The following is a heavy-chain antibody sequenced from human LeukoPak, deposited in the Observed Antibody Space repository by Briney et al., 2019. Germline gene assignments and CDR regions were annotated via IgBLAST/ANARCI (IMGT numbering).Heavy chain of an antibody. CDR3: AKNRDPQLERGSDY. CDR2: ISGSGGST. D-gene: IGHD3-3*01. CDR1: GFTFSSYA. J-gene: IGHJ4*02. V-gene: IGHV3-23*01. Sequence: GGSLRLSCAASGFTFSSYAMSWVRRAPGKGLEWVSAISGSGGSTYYADSVKGRFTISRDNSKNTLYLQMNSLRADDTAVYYCAKNRDPQLERGSDYWGQGTLVTVSS.